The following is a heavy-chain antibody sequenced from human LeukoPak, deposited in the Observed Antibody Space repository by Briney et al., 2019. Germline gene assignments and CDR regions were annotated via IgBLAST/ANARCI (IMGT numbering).Heavy chain of an antibody. CDR3: ARDDSSGYSRRGMDV. CDR1: GGTFSSYA. D-gene: IGHD3-22*01. J-gene: IGHJ6*02. V-gene: IGHV1-69*04. CDR2: IIPILGIA. Sequence: SVKVSCKASGGTFSSYAISWVRQAPGQGLEWMGRIIPILGIANYAQKFQGRVTITADKSTSTAYMELSSLRSEDTAVYYCARDDSSGYSRRGMDVWGQGTTVTVSS.